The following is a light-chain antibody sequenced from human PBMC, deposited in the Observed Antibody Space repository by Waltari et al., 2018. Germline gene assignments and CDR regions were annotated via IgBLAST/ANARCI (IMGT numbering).Light chain of an antibody. CDR3: QVWDRSSAHVV. CDR1: NIESQS. CDR2: YDM. J-gene: IGLJ3*02. Sequence: SYVLTQSSSLSVAPGETATISCGGDNIESQSVHWYQQKPGQAPVLVMYYDMDRPSGIPERFSGANSGNTATLSISRVEAGDEADYYCQVWDRSSAHVVFGGGTKLTVL. V-gene: IGLV3-21*04.